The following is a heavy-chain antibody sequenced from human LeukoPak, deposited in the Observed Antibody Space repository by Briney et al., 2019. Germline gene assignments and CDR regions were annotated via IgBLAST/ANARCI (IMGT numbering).Heavy chain of an antibody. CDR2: ITVESDII. J-gene: IGHJ4*02. D-gene: IGHD2-15*01. V-gene: IGHV3-48*01. Sequence: PGGSLRLSCAASGFSFIDYAMNWVRQAPGKGLEWISYITVESDIIHYADSVKGRFTISRDNAKKSLYLQMNSLRAEDTAVYYCARDLSGSIDYWGQGTLVTVSS. CDR3: ARDLSGSIDY. CDR1: GFSFIDYA.